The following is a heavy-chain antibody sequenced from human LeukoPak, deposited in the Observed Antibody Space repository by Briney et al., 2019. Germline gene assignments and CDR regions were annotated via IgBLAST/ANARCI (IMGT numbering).Heavy chain of an antibody. J-gene: IGHJ4*02. CDR1: GYRFTSYW. V-gene: IGHV5-51*01. D-gene: IGHD5-12*01. CDR3: ARGGRGSTDY. Sequence: GEXXKISCKGSGYRFTSYWIGWVRRMPGKGLEWMGIIYPGASDTRYIPSFQGQVTISADKSISTAYLQWSSLKASDTAMYYCARGGRGSTDYWGQGTLVTVSS. CDR2: IYPGASDT.